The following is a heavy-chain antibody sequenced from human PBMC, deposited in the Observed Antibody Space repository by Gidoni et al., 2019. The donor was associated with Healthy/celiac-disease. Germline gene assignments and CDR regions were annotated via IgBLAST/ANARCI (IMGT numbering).Heavy chain of an antibody. Sequence: QVQLQQWGAGLLKPSETLSLTCAVYGGSFSGYYWSWIRQPPGKGLEWIGEINHSGSTNYNPSLKSRVTISVDTSKNQFSLKLSSVTAADTAVYYCASFSSGSYFGYDYWGQGTLVTVSS. CDR2: INHSGST. D-gene: IGHD1-26*01. J-gene: IGHJ4*02. CDR3: ASFSSGSYFGYDY. V-gene: IGHV4-34*01. CDR1: GGSFSGYY.